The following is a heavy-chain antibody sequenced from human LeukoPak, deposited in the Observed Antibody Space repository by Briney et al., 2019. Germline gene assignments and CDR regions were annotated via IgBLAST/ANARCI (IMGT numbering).Heavy chain of an antibody. V-gene: IGHV3-48*01. CDR1: GCTFSSHR. Sequence: GGSLRLSFAACGCTFSSHRMNWVREAPWKGREGVADINGSSDDIHYADSVRGRFTISRDNAKNSVYLQMNSLGGEDTAVYYCARDSGRYGYYMDVWGKGTTVTVSS. CDR3: ARDSGRYGYYMDV. D-gene: IGHD1-26*01. CDR2: INGSSDDI. J-gene: IGHJ6*04.